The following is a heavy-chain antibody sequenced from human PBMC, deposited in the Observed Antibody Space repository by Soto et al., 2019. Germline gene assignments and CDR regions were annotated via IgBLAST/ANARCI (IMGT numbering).Heavy chain of an antibody. CDR1: GFTFSSYS. CDR2: ISSSSSYI. J-gene: IGHJ4*02. D-gene: IGHD3-3*01. Sequence: GGSLRLSCAASGFTFSSYSMNWVRQAPGKGLEWVSSISSSSSYIYYADSVKGRFTISRDNAKNSLYLQMNSLRAEDTAVYYCARDLGDFWSGYYPIFDYWGQGTLVTVSS. V-gene: IGHV3-21*01. CDR3: ARDLGDFWSGYYPIFDY.